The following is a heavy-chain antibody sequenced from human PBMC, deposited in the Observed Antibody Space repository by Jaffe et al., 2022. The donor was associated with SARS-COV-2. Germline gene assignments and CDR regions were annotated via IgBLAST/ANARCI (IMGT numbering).Heavy chain of an antibody. V-gene: IGHV4-39*01. D-gene: IGHD2-8*01. CDR3: ARLTATNVCFDL. Sequence: QQQLQESGPGLVKPSETLSLTCTVSGGSISTTSYYWGWIRQPPGKGLEWIGNVYYSGNTYYNPSLESRVTMSVDRSKNQFSLKLNSVAVADTAVYFCARLTATNVCFDLWGRGALVTVSS. CDR1: GGSISTTSYY. CDR2: VYYSGNT. J-gene: IGHJ2*01.